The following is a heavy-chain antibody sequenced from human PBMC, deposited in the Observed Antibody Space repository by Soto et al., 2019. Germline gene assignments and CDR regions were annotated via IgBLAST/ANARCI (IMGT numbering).Heavy chain of an antibody. CDR3: ARRSLPDTKDY. Sequence: ETLSLTCAVYGGSFSGYYWSWIRQPPGKGLEWIGEINHSGSTNYNPSLKSRVTISLDTSKNQFSLKLSSVTAADTAVYYCARRSLPDTKDYWGQGTLVTVSS. V-gene: IGHV4-34*01. CDR2: INHSGST. D-gene: IGHD2-15*01. J-gene: IGHJ4*02. CDR1: GGSFSGYY.